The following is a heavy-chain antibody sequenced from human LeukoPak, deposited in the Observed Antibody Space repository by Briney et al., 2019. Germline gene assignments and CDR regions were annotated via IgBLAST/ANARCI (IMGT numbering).Heavy chain of an antibody. J-gene: IGHJ6*02. Sequence: GRSLRLSCAATGFTFDDYAMHWVRQAPRKGLEWVSGISWNSCSIGYADSVKGQFTISRDNAKNSLYLQMNSLRAEDTALYYCAKDVKGGKYYSYYGMDVWGQGTTVTVSS. CDR3: AKDVKGGKYYSYYGMDV. D-gene: IGHD3-16*01. CDR1: GFTFDDYA. V-gene: IGHV3-9*01. CDR2: ISWNSCSI.